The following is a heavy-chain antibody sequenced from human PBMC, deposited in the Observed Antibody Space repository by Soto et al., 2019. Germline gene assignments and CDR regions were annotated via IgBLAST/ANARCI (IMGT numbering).Heavy chain of an antibody. J-gene: IGHJ5*02. CDR2: IIPIFGTA. Sequence: QVQLVQSGAEVKKPGSSVKVSCKASGGTFSSYAISWVRQAPGQGLEWMGGIIPIFGTANYAQKFQGRVTINADESTSTAYMELSSLRSEDTAVYYCARDPDYCTNGVCYSRLGFDPWGQGTLVTVSS. V-gene: IGHV1-69*01. CDR1: GGTFSSYA. CDR3: ARDPDYCTNGVCYSRLGFDP. D-gene: IGHD2-8*01.